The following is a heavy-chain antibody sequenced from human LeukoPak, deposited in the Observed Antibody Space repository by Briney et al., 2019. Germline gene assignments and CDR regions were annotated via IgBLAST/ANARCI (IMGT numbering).Heavy chain of an antibody. D-gene: IGHD6-13*01. CDR2: IYSGGST. V-gene: IGHV3-66*01. CDR3: AREHGRPTYSSSWYYFDY. J-gene: IGHJ4*02. CDR1: GFTVSSNY. Sequence: TGGSLRLSCAASGFTVSSNYMSWVRQAPGKGLEWVSVIYSGGSTYYAGSVKGRFTISRDNSKNTLYLQMNSLRAEDTAVYYCAREHGRPTYSSSWYYFDYWGQGTLVTVSS.